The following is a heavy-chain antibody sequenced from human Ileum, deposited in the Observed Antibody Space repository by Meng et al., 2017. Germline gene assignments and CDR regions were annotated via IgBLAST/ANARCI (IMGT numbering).Heavy chain of an antibody. V-gene: IGHV4-30-4*01. D-gene: IGHD3-10*01. J-gene: IGHJ4*02. CDR1: GGSFISDNYY. CDR3: ARERRHYYGSGSFDY. Sequence: QVQLQESGPGLVKPSQTLSLTCSYSGGSFISDNYYWTWIRQTPGKGLEWIGLTYYNGSPFYNPSLRSRVTISVDTSKDQFSLKLTSVTAADTAVYYCARERRHYYGSGSFDYWGQGILVTVSS. CDR2: TYYNGSP.